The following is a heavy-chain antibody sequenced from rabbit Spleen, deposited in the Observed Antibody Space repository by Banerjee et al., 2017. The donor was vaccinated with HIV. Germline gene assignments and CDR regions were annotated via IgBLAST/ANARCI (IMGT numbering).Heavy chain of an antibody. CDR1: GFSFSSNYY. CDR2: IYIGSSGNT. CDR3: ARDLVAVIGWNFNL. V-gene: IGHV1S45*01. Sequence: QEQLVESGGGLVQPEGSLTLTCTASGFSFSSNYYMCWVRQAPGKGLEWIGCIYIGSSGNTYYASWAKGRFTISKPSTTVTLQMTSLTAADTATYFCARDLVAVIGWNFNLWGPGTLVTVS. J-gene: IGHJ4*01. D-gene: IGHD1-1*01.